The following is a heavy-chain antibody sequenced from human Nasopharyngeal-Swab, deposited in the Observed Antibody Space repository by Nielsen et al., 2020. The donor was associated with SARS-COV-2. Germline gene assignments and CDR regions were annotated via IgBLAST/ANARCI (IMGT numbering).Heavy chain of an antibody. V-gene: IGHV3-74*01. CDR3: ARESIAAAGPGMDV. CDR2: IKSDGSST. D-gene: IGHD6-13*01. J-gene: IGHJ6*02. CDR1: GFIFSSYW. Sequence: GGSLRLSCAASGFIFSSYWMHWVRQAPGMGLVWVSRIKSDGSSTSYADSVKGRFTISRDNAKNTLFLQMNSLRAEDTAVYYCARESIAAAGPGMDVWGQGTTVTVSS.